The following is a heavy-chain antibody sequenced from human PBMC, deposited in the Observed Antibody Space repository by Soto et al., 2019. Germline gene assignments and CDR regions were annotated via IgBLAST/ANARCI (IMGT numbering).Heavy chain of an antibody. D-gene: IGHD3-3*01. CDR3: ASFITIFGVVAYFDY. Sequence: QVQLQESGPGLVKPSETLSLTCTVSGGSISSYYWSWIRQPPGKGLEWIGYIYYSGITNYNPSLKSRVTISVDTSKNQFSLKLSSVTAADTAVYYCASFITIFGVVAYFDYWGQGTLVTVSS. J-gene: IGHJ4*02. CDR1: GGSISSYY. CDR2: IYYSGIT. V-gene: IGHV4-59*01.